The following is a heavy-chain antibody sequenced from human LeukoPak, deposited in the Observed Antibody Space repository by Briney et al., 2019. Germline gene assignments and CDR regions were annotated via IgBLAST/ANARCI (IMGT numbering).Heavy chain of an antibody. CDR2: ISYSGYT. Sequence: SETLSLTCTVSGGSIRSYYWSWIRQAPGKGLEWIGFISYSGYTSYSPSLKSRVAISVDTSKSQFSLRLSSLTAADTAIYYCARGRNDNGGMFFDSWAQGTLVNVSS. J-gene: IGHJ4*02. CDR1: GGSIRSYY. CDR3: ARGRNDNGGMFFDS. V-gene: IGHV4-59*01. D-gene: IGHD4-23*01.